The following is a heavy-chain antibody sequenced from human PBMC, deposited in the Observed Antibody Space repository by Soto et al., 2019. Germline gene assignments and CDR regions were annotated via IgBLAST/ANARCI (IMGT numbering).Heavy chain of an antibody. CDR2: IIPILGIA. Sequence: SVKVSCKASGGTFSSYTISWVRQAPGQGLEWMGRIIPILGIANYAQKFQGRVTITADKSTSTAYMELSSLRSEDTAVYYCARGIVVVPAARTNWFDPWGQGTLVTVS. CDR3: ARGIVVVPAARTNWFDP. CDR1: GGTFSSYT. D-gene: IGHD2-2*01. V-gene: IGHV1-69*02. J-gene: IGHJ5*02.